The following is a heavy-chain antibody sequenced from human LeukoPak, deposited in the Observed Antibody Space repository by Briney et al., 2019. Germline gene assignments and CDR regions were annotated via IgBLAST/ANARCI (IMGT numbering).Heavy chain of an antibody. CDR1: GYTFTSYG. D-gene: IGHD5-24*01. J-gene: IGHJ4*02. CDR3: AREGGRWLQLMSY. V-gene: IGHV1-2*02. Sequence: GASVKVSCKASGYTFTSYGISWVRQAPGQGLEWMGWINPNSGGTNYAQKFQGRVTMTRDTSISTAYMELSRLRSDDTAVYYCAREGGRWLQLMSYWGQGTLVTVSS. CDR2: INPNSGGT.